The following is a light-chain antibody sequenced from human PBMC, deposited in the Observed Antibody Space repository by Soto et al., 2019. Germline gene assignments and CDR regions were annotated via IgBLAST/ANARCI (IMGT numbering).Light chain of an antibody. CDR3: QSYDTSLSGAWV. V-gene: IGLV1-40*01. CDR1: PSNIGAGFD. CDR2: GTT. Sequence: QSVLTQPPSVSGAPGLRITISCTGSPSNIGAGFDVHWYQQFPGTAPKLLIYGTTSRPSGVPDRFSGSQSGTSASLAITGLQAGDEADYYCQSYDTSLSGAWVFGGGTKVTVL. J-gene: IGLJ3*02.